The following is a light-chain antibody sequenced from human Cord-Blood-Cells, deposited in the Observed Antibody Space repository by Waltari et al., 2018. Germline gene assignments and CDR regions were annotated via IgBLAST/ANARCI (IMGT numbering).Light chain of an antibody. CDR3: AAWDDSLSGNWV. J-gene: IGLJ3*02. CDR1: TPNIGSNY. Sequence: QSVLTQPPSASGTPGQRVTLPCPGSTPNIGSNYVYWYQQLPGTAPKLLIYRNNQRPSGVPDRFSGSKSGTSASLAISGLRSEDEADYYCAAWDDSLSGNWVFGGGTKLTVL. CDR2: RNN. V-gene: IGLV1-47*01.